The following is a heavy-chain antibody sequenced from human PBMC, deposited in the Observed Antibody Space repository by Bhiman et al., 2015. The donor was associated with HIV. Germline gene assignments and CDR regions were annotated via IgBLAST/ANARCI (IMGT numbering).Heavy chain of an antibody. V-gene: IGHV3-21*02. J-gene: IGHJ4*02. CDR1: GFTFSRYI. CDR2: ISSSSSYI. CDR3: AREFTGYSSSNFDY. Sequence: EVQLVESGGGLVKPGGSLRLSCAASGFTFSRYIMNWVRQAPGKGLEWVSSISSSSSYIYYADSVKGRFTISRDNAKNSLYLQMNSLRAEDTAVYYCAREFTGYSSSNFDYWGQGTLVTVSS. D-gene: IGHD6-13*01.